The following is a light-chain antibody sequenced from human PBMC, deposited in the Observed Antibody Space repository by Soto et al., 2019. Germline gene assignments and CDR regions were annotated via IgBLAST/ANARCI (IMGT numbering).Light chain of an antibody. Sequence: QSVLTQPPSVTGAPGQRVTISCTGSHSDIGAGYGVHWYQQFPHSAPKLLIYDTTNRPSGVPDRFSGSRSGTSASLAITGLQAEDEADYYCSSYAGRNNFDVFGSGTKLTVL. V-gene: IGLV1-40*01. CDR3: SSYAGRNNFDV. J-gene: IGLJ1*01. CDR1: HSDIGAGYG. CDR2: DTT.